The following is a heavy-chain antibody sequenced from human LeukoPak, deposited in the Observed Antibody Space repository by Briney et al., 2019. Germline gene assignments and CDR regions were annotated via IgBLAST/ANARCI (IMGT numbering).Heavy chain of an antibody. V-gene: IGHV1-8*01. D-gene: IGHD3-22*01. CDR3: ARDRHDSSGAFDY. J-gene: IGHJ4*02. CDR1: VYTFTSYD. Sequence: ASVKVSCKASVYTFTSYDINWVRQATGQRLERVGWMNPNSGNTGYAQKFQGRVAMTRNTSISTAYMELSSLRSEDTAVYYCARDRHDSSGAFDYWGQGTLVTVSS. CDR2: MNPNSGNT.